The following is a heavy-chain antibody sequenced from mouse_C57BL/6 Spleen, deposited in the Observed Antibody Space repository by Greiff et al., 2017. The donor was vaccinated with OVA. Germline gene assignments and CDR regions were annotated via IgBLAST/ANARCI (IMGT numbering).Heavy chain of an antibody. Sequence: EVQLQQSGPGLVKPSQSLSLTCSVTGYSITSGYYWNWIRQFPGNKLEWMGYISYDGSNNYNPSLKNRISITRDTSKNQFFLKLNSVTTEDTATYYCARGYDGYSYFDYWGQGTTLTVSS. D-gene: IGHD2-3*01. V-gene: IGHV3-6*01. J-gene: IGHJ2*01. CDR2: ISYDGSN. CDR1: GYSITSGYY. CDR3: ARGYDGYSYFDY.